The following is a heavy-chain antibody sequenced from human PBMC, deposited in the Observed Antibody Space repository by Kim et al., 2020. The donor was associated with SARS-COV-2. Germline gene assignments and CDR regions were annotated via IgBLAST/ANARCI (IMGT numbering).Heavy chain of an antibody. CDR2: ISGSGGST. V-gene: IGHV3-23*01. J-gene: IGHJ3*02. CDR1: GFTFSSYA. CDR3: AKDLNQRTYGTGNDAFDI. D-gene: IGHD3-10*01. Sequence: GGSLRLSCAASGFTFSSYAMSWVRQAPGKGLEWVSAISGSGGSTYYADSVKGRFTISRDNSKNTLYLQMNSLRAEDTAVYYCAKDLNQRTYGTGNDAFDIWGQGTMVTVS.